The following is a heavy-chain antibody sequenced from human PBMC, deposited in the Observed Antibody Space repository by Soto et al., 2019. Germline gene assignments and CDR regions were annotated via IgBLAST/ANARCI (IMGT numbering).Heavy chain of an antibody. CDR3: AREGGSETLPPPNNSSDT. CDR1: GYTFTDYH. J-gene: IGHJ5*02. Sequence: QVQLVQSGAEVKKPGASVKVSCKASGYTFTDYHIHWVRQAPGQGLEFMGCVNANNGGAGTAQQVQRRVTVTRDTSITTLDLELSNLRSDDTALYSCAREGGSETLPPPNNSSDTWGQGTLVSVSS. V-gene: IGHV1-2*02. CDR2: VNANNGGA. D-gene: IGHD6-25*01.